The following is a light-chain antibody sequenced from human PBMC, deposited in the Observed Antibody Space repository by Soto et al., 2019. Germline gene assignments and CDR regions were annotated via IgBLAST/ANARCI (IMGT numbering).Light chain of an antibody. CDR1: SSDVGGYNY. J-gene: IGLJ1*01. V-gene: IGLV2-14*01. CDR3: SSYTSSSFYV. Sequence: QPASVSGSPGQSITISCTGTSSDVGGYNYVSWYQQHPGKAPKLMIYDVSNRPSGVSNRFSGSKSGNTASLTISGLQAEDEADYYCSSYTSSSFYVFGTGTKLTVL. CDR2: DVS.